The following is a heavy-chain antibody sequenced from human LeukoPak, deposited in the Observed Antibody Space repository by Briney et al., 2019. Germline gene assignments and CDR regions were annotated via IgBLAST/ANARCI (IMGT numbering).Heavy chain of an antibody. Sequence: GGSLRLSCAASGFTVSSNYMSWVRQAPGKGLEWVSVIYSGGSTYYADSVKGRFTISRDNAKNSLYLQMNSLRAEDTAVYYCARERLGYFDYWGQGTLVTVSS. V-gene: IGHV3-66*01. J-gene: IGHJ4*02. CDR3: ARERLGYFDY. CDR1: GFTVSSNY. D-gene: IGHD6-19*01. CDR2: IYSGGST.